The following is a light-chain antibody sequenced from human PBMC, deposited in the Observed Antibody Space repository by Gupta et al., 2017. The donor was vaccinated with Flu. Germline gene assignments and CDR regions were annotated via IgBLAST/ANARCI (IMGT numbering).Light chain of an antibody. CDR2: DVS. Sequence: DIQMTQSLYSLSVPVGDRVTISCRASQSVSGYVNWYQQRPGKAPKLLISDVSNLQSGVPSTFRGSGSVTDFTLAISNLQPEHSATYYCQQGCGFPLTFGRGTKVDIK. CDR3: QQGCGFPLT. CDR1: QSVSGY. V-gene: IGKV1-39*01. J-gene: IGKJ3*01.